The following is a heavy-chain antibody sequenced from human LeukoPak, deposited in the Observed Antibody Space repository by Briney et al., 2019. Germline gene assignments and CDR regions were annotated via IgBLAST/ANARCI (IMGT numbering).Heavy chain of an antibody. V-gene: IGHV4-4*02. CDR3: ARHGAYYYGMDV. D-gene: IGHD1-26*01. CDR1: GGSISNTNW. CDR2: VNLQGST. Sequence: SETLSLTCGVSGGSISNTNWWTWVRQPPGKGLEWIGEVNLQGSTNYNPSLKSRVTISVDTSKNQFSLKLSSVTAADTAVYYCARHGAYYYGMDVWGQGTTVTVSS. J-gene: IGHJ6*02.